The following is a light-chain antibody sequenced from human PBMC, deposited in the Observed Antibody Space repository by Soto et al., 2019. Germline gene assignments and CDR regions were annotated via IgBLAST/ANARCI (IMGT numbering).Light chain of an antibody. CDR2: DAS. Sequence: DIQMTQSPSTLSASVGDRVTITCRASQNVNKWLAWFQQKPGKVPKLLIFDASTLQTGVPSRFGGGGSGTEFPLTISGLQPDDFATYYCQQYNSYSPWTFGPGPKVEI. V-gene: IGKV1-5*01. CDR3: QQYNSYSPWT. CDR1: QNVNKW. J-gene: IGKJ1*01.